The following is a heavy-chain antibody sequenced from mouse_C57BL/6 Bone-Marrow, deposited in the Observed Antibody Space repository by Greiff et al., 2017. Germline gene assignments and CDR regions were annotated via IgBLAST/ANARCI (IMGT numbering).Heavy chain of an antibody. V-gene: IGHV5-4*01. CDR2: ISDGGSYT. J-gene: IGHJ4*01. CDR1: GFTFSSYA. Sequence: EVQLVESGGGLVKPGGSLKLSCAASGFTFSSYAMSWVRQTPEKRLEWVATISDGGSYTYYPDNVKGRFTISRDNAKNNLYLQMSHLKSEDTAMYYCARGPLSYGSSYYAMDYWGQGTSVTVSS. D-gene: IGHD1-1*01. CDR3: ARGPLSYGSSYYAMDY.